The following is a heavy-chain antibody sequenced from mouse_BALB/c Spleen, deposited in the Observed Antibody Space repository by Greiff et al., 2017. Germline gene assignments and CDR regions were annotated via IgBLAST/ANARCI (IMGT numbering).Heavy chain of an antibody. CDR1: GYTFTSYV. CDR2: INPYNDGT. Sequence: EVQGVESGPELVKPGASVKMSCKASGYTFTSYVMHWVKQKPGQGLEWIGYINPYNDGTKYNEKFKGKATLTSDKSSSTAYMELSSLTSEDSAVYYCARDYGSSRDYAMDYWGQGTSVTVSS. D-gene: IGHD1-1*01. CDR3: ARDYGSSRDYAMDY. V-gene: IGHV1-14*01. J-gene: IGHJ4*01.